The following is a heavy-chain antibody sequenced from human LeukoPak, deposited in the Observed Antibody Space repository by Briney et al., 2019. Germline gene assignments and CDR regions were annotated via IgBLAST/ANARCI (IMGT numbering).Heavy chain of an antibody. D-gene: IGHD3-22*01. Sequence: PSETLSLTCAVYGGSFIGCYWSWIRQPPGKGLQWIGEIHHSGSTNYNPSFMSRVTITVDTSKAQFSLKLSSVTAADTAVYYCARVAYLYYYDSSAYDYYFDYWGQGTLVTVSS. CDR2: IHHSGST. J-gene: IGHJ4*02. CDR3: ARVAYLYYYDSSAYDYYFDY. CDR1: GGSFIGCY. V-gene: IGHV4-34*01.